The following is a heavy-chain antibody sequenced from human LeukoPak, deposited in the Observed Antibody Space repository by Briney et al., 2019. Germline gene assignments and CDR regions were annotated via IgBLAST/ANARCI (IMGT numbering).Heavy chain of an antibody. Sequence: GASVKVSCKASGYTFIGYYMHWVRQAPGQGLEWMGWINPNGGGTNYAQKFQGRVTMTRDTSISTAYMELSRLRSDDTAVYYCARDLGSIAAAGTRDYWGQGTLVTVSS. CDR2: INPNGGGT. CDR3: ARDLGSIAAAGTRDY. J-gene: IGHJ4*02. D-gene: IGHD6-13*01. CDR1: GYTFIGYY. V-gene: IGHV1-2*02.